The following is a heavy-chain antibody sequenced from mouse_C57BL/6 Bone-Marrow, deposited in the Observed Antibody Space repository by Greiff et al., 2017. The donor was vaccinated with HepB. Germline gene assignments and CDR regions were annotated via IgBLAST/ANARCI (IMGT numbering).Heavy chain of an antibody. CDR3: AIYDSNYGRYAMDY. CDR2: ISSGSSTI. D-gene: IGHD2-5*01. Sequence: DVMLVESGGGLVKPGGSLKLSCAASGFTFSDYGMHWVRQAPEKGLEWVAYISSGSSTIYYADTVKGRFTISRANAKNTLFLQMTSLRSEDTAMYYCAIYDSNYGRYAMDYWGQGTSVTVSS. V-gene: IGHV5-17*01. CDR1: GFTFSDYG. J-gene: IGHJ4*01.